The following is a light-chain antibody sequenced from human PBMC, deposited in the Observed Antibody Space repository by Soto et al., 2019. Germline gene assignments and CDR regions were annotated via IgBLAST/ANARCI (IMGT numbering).Light chain of an antibody. Sequence: QMTQSPSSLSASVGDRVTITCRASQGIRKDLGWYQQKPGKAPKLLIYGVSSLQSGVPSRFSGSGSGTEFTLTISSLQPEDFATYYCLQDSSNPYTFGQGTKLEIK. J-gene: IGKJ2*01. CDR1: QGIRKD. V-gene: IGKV1-6*01. CDR3: LQDSSNPYT. CDR2: GVS.